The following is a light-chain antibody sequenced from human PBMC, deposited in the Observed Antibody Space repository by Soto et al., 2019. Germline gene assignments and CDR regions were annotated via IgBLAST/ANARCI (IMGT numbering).Light chain of an antibody. Sequence: QSVLTQPASVSGSPGQSITISCTGTSSDVGGYNYVSWYQQHPGKAPKLMIYDVSNRPSGVSNRFSGPKSGNTASLTISGLQAEDEADYYCSSYTSSSLVVFGGGTKLTVL. CDR3: SSYTSSSLVV. J-gene: IGLJ2*01. CDR1: SSDVGGYNY. CDR2: DVS. V-gene: IGLV2-14*01.